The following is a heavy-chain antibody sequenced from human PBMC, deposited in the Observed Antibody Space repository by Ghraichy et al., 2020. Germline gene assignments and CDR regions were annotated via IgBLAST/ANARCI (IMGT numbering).Heavy chain of an antibody. J-gene: IGHJ3*01. Sequence: SGPTLVKPTQTLTLTCSFSGFSLTTLRMCVSWIRQPPGKALEWLARIDWEDDKYYSSSLKTRLTISKDTSKNQVVLTMTNVDLVDTAMYYCARTIYGSGPNATFDVWCPGTMVTV. D-gene: IGHD3-10*01. V-gene: IGHV2-70*11. CDR3: ARTIYGSGPNATFDV. CDR2: IDWEDDK. CDR1: GFSLTTLRMC.